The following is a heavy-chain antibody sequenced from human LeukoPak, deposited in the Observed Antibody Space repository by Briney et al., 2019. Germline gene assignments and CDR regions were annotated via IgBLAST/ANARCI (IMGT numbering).Heavy chain of an antibody. CDR2: IYPANSDT. V-gene: IGHV5-51*01. Sequence: PGESLKISCKASGYIFTNYWIGWVRQMPGKGLEWMAIIYPANSDTRYSPSFQGQVTISADKSISTAYLQWSSLKASDTATYYCARPACSSTSCYLYFQYWGQGTLVTVSS. CDR3: ARPACSSTSCYLYFQY. CDR1: GYIFTNYW. D-gene: IGHD2-2*01. J-gene: IGHJ1*01.